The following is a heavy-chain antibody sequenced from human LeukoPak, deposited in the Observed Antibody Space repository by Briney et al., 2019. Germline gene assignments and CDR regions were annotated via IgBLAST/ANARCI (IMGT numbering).Heavy chain of an antibody. V-gene: IGHV3-23*01. D-gene: IGHD4-11*01. CDR2: ISVSGGST. J-gene: IGHJ5*02. CDR3: AKDPDDSSNYWFDP. Sequence: TGGSLRLSCAAPGFTFSSYAMSWVRQAPGKGLEWVSAISVSGGSTDYADSVRGRFTISRDNSKNTLYLQMNSLRAEDTAVYYCAKDPDDSSNYWFDPWGQGTLVTVSS. CDR1: GFTFSSYA.